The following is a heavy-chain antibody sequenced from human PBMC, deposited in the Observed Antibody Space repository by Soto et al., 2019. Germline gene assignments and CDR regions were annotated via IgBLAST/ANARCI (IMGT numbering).Heavy chain of an antibody. Sequence: QVQLVQSGAEVKKPGASVKVSCKASGYTFTSYGISWVRQAPGQGLEWMGWISAYNGNTNYAQKLQGRVTRTTDTSTSTAYMELRSLRSDDTAVYYCARVTVTYYDFWSGYDSDFDYWGQGTLVTVSS. CDR3: ARVTVTYYDFWSGYDSDFDY. CDR1: GYTFTSYG. V-gene: IGHV1-18*01. J-gene: IGHJ4*02. CDR2: ISAYNGNT. D-gene: IGHD3-3*01.